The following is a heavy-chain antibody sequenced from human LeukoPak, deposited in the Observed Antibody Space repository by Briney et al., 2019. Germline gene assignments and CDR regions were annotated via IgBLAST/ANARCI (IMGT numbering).Heavy chain of an antibody. CDR2: IYYSGST. V-gene: IGHV4-39*07. Sequence: PETLSLTCTVSGGSIGSSSYYWGWIRQPPGKGLNWIGSIYYSGSTYYNPSLKSRVTISVDTSRDQFSLKLSSVTAADTAVYYCARQYYYYYYMDVWGKGTTVTVSS. J-gene: IGHJ6*03. CDR1: GGSIGSSSYY. CDR3: ARQYYYYYYMDV.